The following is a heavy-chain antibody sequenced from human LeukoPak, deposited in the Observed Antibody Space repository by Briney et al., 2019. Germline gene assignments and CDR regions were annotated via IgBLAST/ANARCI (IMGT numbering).Heavy chain of an antibody. CDR1: GFTFSSYA. CDR3: AKDRRPTYYSDSSGYYFRDAFDI. D-gene: IGHD3-22*01. V-gene: IGHV3-23*01. J-gene: IGHJ3*02. CDR2: INGSGGST. Sequence: GGSLRLSCAASGFTFSSYAMSWVRQAPGKGLEWVSAINGSGGSTYYADSVKGRFTISRDNSKNTLYLQVNSLGAEDTAVYYCAKDRRPTYYSDSSGYYFRDAFDIWGQGTMVTVSS.